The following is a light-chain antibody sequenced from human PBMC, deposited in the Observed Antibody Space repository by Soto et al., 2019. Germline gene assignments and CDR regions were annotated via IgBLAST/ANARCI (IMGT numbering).Light chain of an antibody. J-gene: IGKJ1*01. V-gene: IGKV1-6*01. CDR2: ATS. Sequence: AIQMTQSPSSLSASVGDRVTIICRASQGIRNDLGWYQQRPGKAPKLLIYATSNLQSGVPSRFSGSGSGTDFTLPISNLQPEDFATYYCMQDYSYPRTFGQGTKVEIK. CDR1: QGIRND. CDR3: MQDYSYPRT.